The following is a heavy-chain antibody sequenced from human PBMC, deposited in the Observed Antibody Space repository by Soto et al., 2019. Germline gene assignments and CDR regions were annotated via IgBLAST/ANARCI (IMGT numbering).Heavy chain of an antibody. D-gene: IGHD5-12*01. CDR3: ARRIVATETFDY. V-gene: IGHV4-39*01. CDR1: GGSISSDSYY. CDR2: ISYSGST. Sequence: TSETLSLTCTVSGGSISSDSYYWDWIRQSPEKGLEWIASISYSGSTYYNPTLKSRLIISVDTSKSQFSLKLSSVTAADTAVYYCARRIVATETFDYWGQGTLVTVSS. J-gene: IGHJ4*02.